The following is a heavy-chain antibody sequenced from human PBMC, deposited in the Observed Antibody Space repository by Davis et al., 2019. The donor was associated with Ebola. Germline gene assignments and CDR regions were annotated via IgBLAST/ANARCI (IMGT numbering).Heavy chain of an antibody. Sequence: GGSLRLSCAASGFSFINAWMTWVRQAPGKGLEWLGRIESKIDGGRTDYAAPVKGRFTISRDDSKNTLYLQMNSLKTEDTAVYFCTTDFHPDELGFCTRTTCLNAFDIWGPGTMVTVAS. V-gene: IGHV3-15*04. J-gene: IGHJ3*02. CDR1: GFSFINAW. CDR2: IESKIDGGRT. D-gene: IGHD2-2*01. CDR3: TTDFHPDELGFCTRTTCLNAFDI.